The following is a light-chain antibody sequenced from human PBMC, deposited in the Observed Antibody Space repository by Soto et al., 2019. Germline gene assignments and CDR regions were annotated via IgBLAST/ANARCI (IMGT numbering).Light chain of an antibody. Sequence: IVLPQSPVTLSLTQGERATLSCRASQSVSSRRLAWYQQKPGQAPRFLIYGASTRPTGIPDRFSGSGSGTDFTLTIISLQSEDFAVYYCQQYNNWPTFGQGTRLEI. V-gene: IGKV3D-15*01. J-gene: IGKJ5*01. CDR1: QSVSSR. CDR3: QQYNNWPT. CDR2: GAS.